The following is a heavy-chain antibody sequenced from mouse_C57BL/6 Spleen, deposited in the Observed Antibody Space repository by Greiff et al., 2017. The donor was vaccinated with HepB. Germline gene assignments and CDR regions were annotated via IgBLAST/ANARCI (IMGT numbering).Heavy chain of an antibody. V-gene: IGHV5-9-1*02. Sequence: EVMLVESGEGLVKPGGSLKLSCAASGFTFSSYAMSWVRQTPEKRLEWVAYISSGGDYIYYADTVKGRFTISRDNARNTLYLQMSSLKSEDTAMYYCTRAHYDYDASYYAMDYWGQGTSVTVSS. CDR2: ISSGGDYI. J-gene: IGHJ4*01. CDR3: TRAHYDYDASYYAMDY. CDR1: GFTFSSYA. D-gene: IGHD2-4*01.